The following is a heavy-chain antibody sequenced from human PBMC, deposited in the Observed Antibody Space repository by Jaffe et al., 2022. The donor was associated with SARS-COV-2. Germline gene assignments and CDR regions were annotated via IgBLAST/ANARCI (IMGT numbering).Heavy chain of an antibody. V-gene: IGHV2-26*01. CDR3: ARMETIVVERAAFYYSYGLDV. J-gene: IGHJ6*02. CDR1: GFSLSNAIGNGRMG. D-gene: IGHD2-2*01. CDR2: IFSNDEK. Sequence: QVTLKESGPVLVKPTETLTLTCTVSGFSLSNAIGNGRMGVSWIRQPPGKALEWLAHIFSNDEKSYSTSLKTRLTISKDTSKSQVVLTMTNMDPVDTATYFCARMETIVVERAAFYYSYGLDVWGQGTTVTVSS.